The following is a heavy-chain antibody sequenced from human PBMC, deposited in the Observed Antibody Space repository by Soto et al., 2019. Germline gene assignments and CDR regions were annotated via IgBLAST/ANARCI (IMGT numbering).Heavy chain of an antibody. CDR3: ARDRFCSGGSCDYYGMGV. CDR1: GGSISSGGYY. V-gene: IGHV4-31*03. CDR2: IYYSGST. Sequence: PSETLSLTCTVSGGSISSGGYYWSWIRRHPGKGLGWIGYIYYSGSTYYNPSLKSRVAISVDTSKNQFSLKLSSVTAADTAVYYCARDRFCSGGSCDYYGMGVSGQRPTGTV. J-gene: IGHJ6*02. D-gene: IGHD2-15*01.